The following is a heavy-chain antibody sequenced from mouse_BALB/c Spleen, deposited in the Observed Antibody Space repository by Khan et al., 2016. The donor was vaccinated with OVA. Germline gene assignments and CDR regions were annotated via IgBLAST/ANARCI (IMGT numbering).Heavy chain of an antibody. CDR2: IDPFSGDT. J-gene: IGHJ3*01. D-gene: IGHD2-2*01. CDR1: GYSFTSYY. V-gene: IGHV1-31*01. CDR3: TRHGYVAWFTY. Sequence: VQLQQSGPELMKPGASVKISCKASGYSFTSYYIHWVIQSHGKSLEWIGYIDPFSGDTTYKQKFKGRATLTVDKSSSTAYIHLSNLTSEDSAVYYCTRHGYVAWFTYWGPGTLVTVSA.